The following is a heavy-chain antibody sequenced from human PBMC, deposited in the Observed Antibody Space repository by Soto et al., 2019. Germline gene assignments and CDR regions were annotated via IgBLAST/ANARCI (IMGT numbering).Heavy chain of an antibody. J-gene: IGHJ4*02. CDR2: TYYSGST. V-gene: IGHV4-30-4*01. CDR3: ARESPYSSSSVSDY. Sequence: SETLSLTCTVSGGSISSGDYYWSWIRQPPGKGLEWIGYTYYSGSTYYNPSLKSRVTISVDTSKNQFSLKLSSVTAADTAVYYCARESPYSSSSVSDYWGQGTLVTVSS. CDR1: GGSISSGDYY. D-gene: IGHD6-6*01.